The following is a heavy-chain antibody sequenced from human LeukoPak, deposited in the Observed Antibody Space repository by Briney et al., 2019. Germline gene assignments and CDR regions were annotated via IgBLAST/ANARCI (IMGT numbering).Heavy chain of an antibody. CDR3: AREKAYCGGDCYSTH. D-gene: IGHD2-21*02. CDR1: GGSFSGYY. Sequence: PSETLSLTCAVYGGSFSGYYWSWIRQPPGKGLEWIGEINHSGSTNCNPSLKSRVTISVDTSKNQFSLKLSSVTAADTAVYYCAREKAYCGGDCYSTHWGQGTLVTVSS. J-gene: IGHJ4*02. CDR2: INHSGST. V-gene: IGHV4-34*01.